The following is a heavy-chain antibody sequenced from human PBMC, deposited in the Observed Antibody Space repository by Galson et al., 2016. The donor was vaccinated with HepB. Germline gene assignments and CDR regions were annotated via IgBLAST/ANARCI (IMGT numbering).Heavy chain of an antibody. CDR1: GGSISSTSYY. CDR2: IFYTGVT. D-gene: IGHD3-10*01. V-gene: IGHV4-39*07. CDR3: ARAESFTENYFDY. J-gene: IGHJ4*02. Sequence: SETLSLTCTVSGGSISSTSYYWGWIRQPPGKGLEWIGSIFYTGVTYYNPSLKSRVTISIDTSKNQFSLKLTSVTAADSAVYYCARAESFTENYFDYWGQGTLVTVSS.